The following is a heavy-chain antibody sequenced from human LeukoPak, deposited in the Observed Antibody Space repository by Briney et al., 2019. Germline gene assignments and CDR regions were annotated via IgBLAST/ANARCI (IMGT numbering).Heavy chain of an antibody. J-gene: IGHJ4*02. Sequence: PSETLSLTCTVSGGSISSGSYYWSWIRQPAGKGLEWIGRIYTSGSRNYNPSLKSRVTISVDTSKNQFSLKLNSVTAADTAVYFCARRAYSAAYWKHFDYWGQGTLVTVSS. CDR1: GGSISSGSYY. CDR2: IYTSGSR. CDR3: ARRAYSAAYWKHFDY. D-gene: IGHD1-1*01. V-gene: IGHV4-61*02.